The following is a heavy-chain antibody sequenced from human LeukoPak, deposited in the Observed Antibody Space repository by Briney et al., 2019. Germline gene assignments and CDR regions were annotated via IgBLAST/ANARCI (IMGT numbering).Heavy chain of an antibody. J-gene: IGHJ4*02. CDR1: GFTFSSYS. CDR3: ARDLDYDILTVDFDY. D-gene: IGHD3-9*01. CDR2: ISSSSSYI. V-gene: IGHV3-21*01. Sequence: GGSLRLSCAASGFTFSSYSMNWVRQAPGKGLEWVSSISSSSSYIYYADSVRGRFTISRDNAKNSLYLQMNSLRAEDTAVYYCARDLDYDILTVDFDYWGQGTLVTVSS.